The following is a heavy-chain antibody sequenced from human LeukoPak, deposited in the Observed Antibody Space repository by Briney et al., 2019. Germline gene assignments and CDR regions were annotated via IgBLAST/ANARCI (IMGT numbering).Heavy chain of an antibody. CDR3: AKGRAIEAFDI. CDR1: GFTFSSYS. D-gene: IGHD3-22*01. CDR2: ISSSSSYI. J-gene: IGHJ3*02. V-gene: IGHV3-21*01. Sequence: GGSLSLSCAASGFTFSSYSMNWVRQAPGKGLEWVSSISSSSSYIYYADSVKGRFTISRDNAKNSLYLQMNSLRAEDTAVYYCAKGRAIEAFDIWGQGTMVTVSS.